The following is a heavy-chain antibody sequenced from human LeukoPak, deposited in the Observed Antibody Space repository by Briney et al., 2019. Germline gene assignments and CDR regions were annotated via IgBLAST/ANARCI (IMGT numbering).Heavy chain of an antibody. CDR1: GGSISSGDYY. CDR3: ARDLGSGYYIDF. V-gene: IGHV4-30-4*01. D-gene: IGHD3-22*01. CDR2: IYYSGST. Sequence: SETLSLTCTVSGGSISSGDYYWAWIRQPPGKGLEWIGYIYYSGSTYYNPSLKSRVTMSLDTSKNQFSLKLSSVTAADTAVYYCARDLGSGYYIDFWGQGTLVTVSS. J-gene: IGHJ4*02.